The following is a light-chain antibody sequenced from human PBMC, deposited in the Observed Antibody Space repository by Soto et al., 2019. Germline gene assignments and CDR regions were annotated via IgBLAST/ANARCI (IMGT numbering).Light chain of an antibody. Sequence: QSALTQPASVSGSPGQSITSSCTGSSSDIGDYNHVSWYQHHAGKVPKLVIFEVSNRPSGVSNRFSGSKSGNTASLAISGLQTEDEADYYCLSVTASGTFCVVGGGTKLTVL. CDR2: EVS. V-gene: IGLV2-14*01. J-gene: IGLJ3*02. CDR3: LSVTASGTFCV. CDR1: SSDIGDYNH.